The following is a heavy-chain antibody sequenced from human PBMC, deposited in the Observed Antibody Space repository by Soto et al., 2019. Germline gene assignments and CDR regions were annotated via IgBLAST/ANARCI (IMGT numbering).Heavy chain of an antibody. CDR1: GGSISRYY. D-gene: IGHD4-4*01. J-gene: IGHJ4*02. Sequence: PSETLSLTCTVSGGSISRYYWSWIRQPPGKGLEWIGYIYYSGSTNYNPSLKSRVTISVDTSKNQFSLKLSSVTAADTAVYYCARLNGKATVTLDYWGQGTLVTVSS. CDR3: ARLNGKATVTLDY. CDR2: IYYSGST. V-gene: IGHV4-59*08.